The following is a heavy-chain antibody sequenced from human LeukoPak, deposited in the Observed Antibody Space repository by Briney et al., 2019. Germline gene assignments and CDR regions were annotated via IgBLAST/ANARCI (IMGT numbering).Heavy chain of an antibody. J-gene: IGHJ4*02. Sequence: GGSLRLSCAASGFTFAGYAMSWVRQAPGKGLEWVAVISYDGNNKYYADSVKGRFTISRDNSKNTLYLQMNSLRAEDTAVYYCAKGSGAGWGQGTLVTVSS. CDR3: AKGSGAG. CDR1: GFTFAGYA. CDR2: ISYDGNNK. D-gene: IGHD6-19*01. V-gene: IGHV3-30*04.